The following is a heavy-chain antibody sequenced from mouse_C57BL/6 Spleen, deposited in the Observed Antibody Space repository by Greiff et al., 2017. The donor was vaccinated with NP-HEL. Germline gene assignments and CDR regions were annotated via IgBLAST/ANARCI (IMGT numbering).Heavy chain of an antibody. CDR2: INPNNGGT. CDR1: GYTFTDYY. J-gene: IGHJ2*01. V-gene: IGHV1-26*01. D-gene: IGHD1-1*01. CDR3: AREEGITTVVAPGYFDY. Sequence: VQLQQSGPELVKPGASVKISCKASGYTFTDYYMNWVKQSHGKSLEWIGDINPNNGGTSYNQKFKGKATLTVDKSSSTAYMELRSLTSEDSAVYYCAREEGITTVVAPGYFDYWGQGTTLTVSS.